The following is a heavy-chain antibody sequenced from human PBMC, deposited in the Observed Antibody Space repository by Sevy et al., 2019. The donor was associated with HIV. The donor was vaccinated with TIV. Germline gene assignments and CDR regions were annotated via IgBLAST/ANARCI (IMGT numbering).Heavy chain of an antibody. V-gene: IGHV3-64*01. CDR3: ARATFWSGWLFDY. D-gene: IGHD3-3*01. Sequence: GGSLRLSCAASGFTFSTYAMHWVRQAPGRGLEYVAAISANGGNTYYANSVKGRFTISRDNSKNTLYLQMGSLRAEDMAVYYCARATFWSGWLFDYWGQGTLVTVSS. J-gene: IGHJ4*02. CDR1: GFTFSTYA. CDR2: ISANGGNT.